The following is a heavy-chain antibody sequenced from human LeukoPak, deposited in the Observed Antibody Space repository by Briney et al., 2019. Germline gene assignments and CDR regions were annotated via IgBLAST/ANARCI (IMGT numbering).Heavy chain of an antibody. CDR1: GFTFSSYS. CDR2: ISSSSSTI. J-gene: IGHJ4*02. Sequence: GGSLRLSCAASGFTFSSYSMNWVRQAPGKGLEWVSYISSSSSTIYYADSVKGRFTISRDNAKNSLYLQMNSLRAEDTAVYYCARSKGSGSYYTLTFDYWGQGTLVTVSS. CDR3: ARSKGSGSYYTLTFDY. D-gene: IGHD3-10*01. V-gene: IGHV3-48*04.